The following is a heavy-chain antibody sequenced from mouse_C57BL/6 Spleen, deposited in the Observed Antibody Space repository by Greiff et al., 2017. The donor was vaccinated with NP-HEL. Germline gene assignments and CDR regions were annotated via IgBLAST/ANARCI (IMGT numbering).Heavy chain of an antibody. Sequence: EVQRVESGGGLVKPGGSLKLSCAASGFTFSDYGMHWVRQAPEKGLEWVAYISSGSSTIYYADTVKGRFTISRDNAKNTLFLQMTSLRSEDTAMYYCARSREFAYWGQGTLVTVSA. CDR1: GFTFSDYG. J-gene: IGHJ3*01. V-gene: IGHV5-17*01. CDR2: ISSGSSTI. CDR3: ARSREFAY.